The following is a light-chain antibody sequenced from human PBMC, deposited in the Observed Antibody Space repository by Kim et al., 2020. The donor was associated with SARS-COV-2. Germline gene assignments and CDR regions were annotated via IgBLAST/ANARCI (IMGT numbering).Light chain of an antibody. CDR3: SSYTSSDSYV. Sequence: GQSVTISCTGTSSDVGGYNYVSWYQQHPGKAHKLMIYDVSHRPSGVSSRFSGSKSGNTASLGISGLQAEDEADYYCSSYTSSDSYVFGTGTKVTVL. V-gene: IGLV2-14*03. CDR2: DVS. J-gene: IGLJ1*01. CDR1: SSDVGGYNY.